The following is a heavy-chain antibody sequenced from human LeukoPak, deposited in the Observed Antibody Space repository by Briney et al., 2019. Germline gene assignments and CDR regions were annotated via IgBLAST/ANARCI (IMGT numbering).Heavy chain of an antibody. J-gene: IGHJ4*02. CDR1: GFTFDDYT. D-gene: IGHD5-24*01. CDR3: AKHREVATIRGYYFDY. V-gene: IGHV3-43*01. Sequence: GGSLRLSCAASGFTFDDYTMHWVRQAPGKGLEWVSLISWDAGSTFYADSVKSRFTISRDNSKNSLYLQMNSLRTEDTALYYCAKHREVATIRGYYFDYWGQGTMVTVSS. CDR2: ISWDAGST.